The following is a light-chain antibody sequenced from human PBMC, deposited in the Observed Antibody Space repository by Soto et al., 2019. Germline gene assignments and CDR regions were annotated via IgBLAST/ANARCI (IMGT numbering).Light chain of an antibody. V-gene: IGKV3-15*01. CDR1: QSVRGD. CDR3: LQHNNWPPT. CDR2: AAS. J-gene: IGKJ1*01. Sequence: DIVMTQSPATLSASPGERATIACRASQSVRGDLAWYQQKPGKAPKLLIYAASTLYTGVPSKFSGSGSGTEFTLTISSLQPEDFAVYYCLQHNNWPPTLGQGTKVEIK.